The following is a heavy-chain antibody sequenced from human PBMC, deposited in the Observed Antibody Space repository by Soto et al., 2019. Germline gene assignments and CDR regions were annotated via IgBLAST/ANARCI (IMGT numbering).Heavy chain of an antibody. CDR2: LIPNFDTP. Sequence: QVQLVQSGAEVKKPGSSVKVSCKTSEGTFNNYAISWVRQAPGQGLEWMGGLIPNFDTPNYAQKFQDRLTIIADESTSTVSMELRSLRSDDTAVYYCAVAMVREILIFESSGMHVWGQGTTVTVSS. CDR1: EGTFNNYA. J-gene: IGHJ6*02. CDR3: AVAMVREILIFESSGMHV. V-gene: IGHV1-69*01. D-gene: IGHD3-10*01.